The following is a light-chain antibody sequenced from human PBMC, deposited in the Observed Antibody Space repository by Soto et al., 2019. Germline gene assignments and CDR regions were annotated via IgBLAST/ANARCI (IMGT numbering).Light chain of an antibody. CDR2: GNS. CDR3: QSYDSSLSGSKV. CDR1: RSNIGAGYD. Sequence: QSVLTQPPSVSGAPGQRVTISCTGIRSNIGAGYDVHWYRHLPGTAPKLLVYGNSNRPSGVPDRFSGSKSGTSASLAITGLQAEDEADYYCQSYDSSLSGSKVFGGGTKLTVL. J-gene: IGLJ2*01. V-gene: IGLV1-40*01.